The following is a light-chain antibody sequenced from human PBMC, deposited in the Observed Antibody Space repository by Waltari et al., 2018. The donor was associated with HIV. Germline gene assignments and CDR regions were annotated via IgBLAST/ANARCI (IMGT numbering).Light chain of an antibody. V-gene: IGLV2-14*01. Sequence: QSALTQPASVSGSPGPSITISCTGTSSASGGYEYVPWYLQQPGKAPKLLISEVSKRPSGVSNRFSCSKSGNTASLTISGLQAEDEADYYCSSYTTSSTWVFGGGTKLTVL. J-gene: IGLJ3*02. CDR3: SSYTTSSTWV. CDR2: EVS. CDR1: SSASGGYEY.